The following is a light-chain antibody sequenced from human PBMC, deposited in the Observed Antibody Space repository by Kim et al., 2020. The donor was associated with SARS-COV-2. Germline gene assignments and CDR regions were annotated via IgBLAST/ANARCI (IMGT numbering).Light chain of an antibody. Sequence: ASVGDRVTLTCRASQSLNNWLAWYQQTPGKAPKLLIYKASSLESGVPSRFSGSGSGTEFTLTISSLQPDDFATYYCQQYNSYSRYTFGQGTKLEI. J-gene: IGKJ2*01. CDR1: QSLNNW. CDR2: KAS. CDR3: QQYNSYSRYT. V-gene: IGKV1-5*03.